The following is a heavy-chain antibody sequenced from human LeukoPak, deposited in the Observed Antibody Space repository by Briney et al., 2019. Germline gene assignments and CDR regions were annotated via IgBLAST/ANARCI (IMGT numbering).Heavy chain of an antibody. J-gene: IGHJ4*02. CDR1: GYTFTGYY. D-gene: IGHD6-13*01. V-gene: IGHV1-2*02. CDR2: INPNSGGT. CDR3: ARSNIAAAAQFDY. Sequence: ASVKVSCKASGYTFTGYYMHWVRQAPGQGLEWMGWINPNSGGTNYAQKFQGRVTMTRDTSISTAYMELSRLRSDDTAVYYCARSNIAAAAQFDYWGQGTLVTVSS.